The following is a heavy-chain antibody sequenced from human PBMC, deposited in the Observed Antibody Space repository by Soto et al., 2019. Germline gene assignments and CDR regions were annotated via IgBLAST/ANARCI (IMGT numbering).Heavy chain of an antibody. CDR3: ARDHIVVVPAAIGAPYYYYYGMDV. D-gene: IGHD2-2*02. Sequence: GGSLRLSCAASGFTFSSYSMNWVRQAPGKGLEWVSYISSSSSTIYYADSVKGRFTISRDNAKNSLYLQMNSLRDEDTAVYYCARDHIVVVPAAIGAPYYYYYGMDVWGQGTTVTVSS. CDR2: ISSSSSTI. J-gene: IGHJ6*02. V-gene: IGHV3-48*02. CDR1: GFTFSSYS.